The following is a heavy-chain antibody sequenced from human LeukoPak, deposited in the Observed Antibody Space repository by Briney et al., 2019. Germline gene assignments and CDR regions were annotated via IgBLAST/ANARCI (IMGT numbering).Heavy chain of an antibody. CDR3: TRDLTGHYSIDY. CDR2: ISNNGRNK. V-gene: IGHV3-30*04. Sequence: PGGSLRLSCAASGFTFSTYAIHWVRQAPGKGLEWVAFISNNGRNKDYADSVKGRFTISRDNSKNTLYLLVNSLRPDDTAVYYCTRDLTGHYSIDYWGQGTLVTVSS. D-gene: IGHD3-22*01. J-gene: IGHJ4*02. CDR1: GFTFSTYA.